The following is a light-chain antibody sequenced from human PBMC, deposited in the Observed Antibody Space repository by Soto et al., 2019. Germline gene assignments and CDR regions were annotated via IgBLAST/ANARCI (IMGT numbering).Light chain of an antibody. Sequence: IVMTQYPDSLAVSLGERATINCKSTESILYSSNNKNYLAWYQQKPGQPPRLLIYWASTRESGVPDRFSGSGSGTDFTLTISSLQAEDVAVYYCQQYYTTPWTFGQGTKVDI. CDR2: WAS. J-gene: IGKJ1*01. V-gene: IGKV4-1*01. CDR1: ESILYSSNNKNY. CDR3: QQYYTTPWT.